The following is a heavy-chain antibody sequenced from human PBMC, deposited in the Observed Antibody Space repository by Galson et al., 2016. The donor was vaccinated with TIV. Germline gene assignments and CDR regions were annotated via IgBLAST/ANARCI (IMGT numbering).Heavy chain of an antibody. CDR2: ISTNGGRT. J-gene: IGHJ4*02. CDR3: ATSTMPNLGDY. Sequence: SLRLSCAASGFTFSTYVMHWVRQAPGKGLEYVSTISTNGGRTYYANSVKGRFTISRDNSKNTVFLQINSLRVEDTAVYYCATSTMPNLGDYWGQGTLVTVST. V-gene: IGHV3-64*01. D-gene: IGHD7-27*01. CDR1: GFTFSTYV.